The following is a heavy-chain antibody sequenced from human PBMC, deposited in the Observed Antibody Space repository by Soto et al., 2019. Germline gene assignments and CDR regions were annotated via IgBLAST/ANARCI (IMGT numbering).Heavy chain of an antibody. V-gene: IGHV4-39*01. CDR2: IYYSGST. CDR3: TGHEGGAAADRPLDY. D-gene: IGHD6-13*01. Sequence: SETLSLTCTVSGGSVRSSTYYWGWIRQSPGKGLKWIGSIYYSGSTHNNPSLKSRVTMSVDTYTNQFSLKLMSVTAADTAIYYCTGHEGGAAADRPLDYWGQGTLVT. CDR1: GGSVRSSTYY. J-gene: IGHJ4*02.